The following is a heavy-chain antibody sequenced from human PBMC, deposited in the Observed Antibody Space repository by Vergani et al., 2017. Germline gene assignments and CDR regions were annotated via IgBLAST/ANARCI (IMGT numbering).Heavy chain of an antibody. V-gene: IGHV3-23*03. Sequence: EVQLLESGGGLVQPGGSLRLSCAASGFTFSSYAMSWVRQAPGKGLEWVSVIYSGGSSTYYADSVKGRFTISRDNSKNTLYLQMNSLRAEDTAVYYCAKETYYYDSSGLRGDAFDIWGQGTMVTVSS. CDR2: IYSGGSST. CDR1: GFTFSSYA. D-gene: IGHD3-22*01. CDR3: AKETYYYDSSGLRGDAFDI. J-gene: IGHJ3*02.